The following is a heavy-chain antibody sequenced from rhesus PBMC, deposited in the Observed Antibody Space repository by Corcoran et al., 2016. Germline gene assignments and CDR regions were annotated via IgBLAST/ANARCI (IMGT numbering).Heavy chain of an antibody. CDR2: IYVSGGGI. Sequence: QVQLQESGPGLVKPSDTLSLPCDVSGGSISDVYFWIWIRQPPGQGLEWIGYIYVSGGGINYNPSLKNRVTISIDTSKNQFSLKVTSVTVADTAVYYCARYSSWSSGGLDSWGQGVVVTVSS. J-gene: IGHJ6*01. CDR3: ARYSSWSSGGLDS. D-gene: IGHD6-13*01. CDR1: GGSISDVYF. V-gene: IGHV4-106*01.